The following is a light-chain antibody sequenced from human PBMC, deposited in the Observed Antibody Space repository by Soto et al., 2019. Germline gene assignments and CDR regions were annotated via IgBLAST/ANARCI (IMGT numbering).Light chain of an antibody. Sequence: EIVLTQSPGALSLSPGERATLSCRASQNVKSSILAWFQQKPGQAPRLLMFDASFRATGIPDRFSGSGSGADFTLTISRLEAEDFAVYYCQHYGTSMWTFGQGTKVEVK. J-gene: IGKJ1*01. CDR3: QHYGTSMWT. CDR2: DAS. CDR1: QNVKSSI. V-gene: IGKV3-20*01.